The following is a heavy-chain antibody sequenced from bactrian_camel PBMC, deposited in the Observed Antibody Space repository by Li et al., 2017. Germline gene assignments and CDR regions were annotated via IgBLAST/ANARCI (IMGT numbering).Heavy chain of an antibody. J-gene: IGHJ6*01. CDR1: GYTYSHYC. Sequence: HVQLVESGGGSVQAGGSLTLSCVYVGYTYSHYCLGWFRQDAGKEREAVATFYTGDSGPRYSDSVKGRFTISQDNAKNTVYLQMNSLEPEDTAMYYCAAEWCESGPSADFGYWGQGTQVTVS. D-gene: IGHD2*01. V-gene: IGHV3S63*01. CDR2: FYTGDSGP. CDR3: AAEWCESGPSADFGY.